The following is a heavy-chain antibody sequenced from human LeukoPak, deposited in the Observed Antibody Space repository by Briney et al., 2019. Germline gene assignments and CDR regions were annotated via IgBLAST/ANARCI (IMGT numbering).Heavy chain of an antibody. Sequence: GDPLTLPREASGLPFTTNAMSCLRAPPGKGLEWVSAISGRTGGTYYADSVKGRFTISRDNSKSTLYLQMDSLRAEDTAVYYCAKCGNSGCHLIDYWGQGTLVTVSS. CDR3: AKCGNSGCHLIDY. V-gene: IGHV3-23*01. D-gene: IGHD5-12*01. CDR1: GLPFTTNA. CDR2: ISGRTGGT. J-gene: IGHJ4*02.